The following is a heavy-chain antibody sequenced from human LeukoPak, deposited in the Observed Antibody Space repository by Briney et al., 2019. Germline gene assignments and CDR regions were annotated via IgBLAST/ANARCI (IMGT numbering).Heavy chain of an antibody. CDR1: GFTFSSYE. Sequence: PGGSLRLSCAASGFTFSSYEMNWVRQAPGKGLEWVSYISSCGSTIYYADSVKGRFTISRDNAKNSLYLQMNSLRAEDTAVYYCARNRGEPLDYWGQGTLVTVSS. D-gene: IGHD4-17*01. CDR2: ISSCGSTI. J-gene: IGHJ4*02. V-gene: IGHV3-48*03. CDR3: ARNRGEPLDY.